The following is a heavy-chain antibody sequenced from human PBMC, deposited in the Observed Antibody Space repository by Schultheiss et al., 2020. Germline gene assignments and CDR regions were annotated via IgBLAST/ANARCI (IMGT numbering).Heavy chain of an antibody. J-gene: IGHJ6*02. Sequence: GGSLRLSCAASGFTFSSYAMSWVRQAPGKGLEWVSAISGSGGSTYYADSVKGRFTISRENAKNSLYLQMNSLRAEDTAVYYCASRDSGYDYYYYYGMDVWGQGTTVTVSS. CDR3: ASRDSGYDYYYYYGMDV. V-gene: IGHV3-23*01. D-gene: IGHD5-12*01. CDR2: ISGSGGST. CDR1: GFTFSSYA.